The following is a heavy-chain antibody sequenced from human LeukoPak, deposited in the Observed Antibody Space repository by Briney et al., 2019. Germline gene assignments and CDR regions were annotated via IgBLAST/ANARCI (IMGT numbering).Heavy chain of an antibody. CDR3: ARDFGDLVGATGY. V-gene: IGHV3-11*01. J-gene: IGHJ4*02. Sequence: KSGGSLRLSCAASGFTFSDYYMSWIRQAQGKGLEGVSYISSSGSTIYYADSVKGRFTISRDNAKNSLYLQMNSLRAEDTAVYYCARDFGDLVGATGYWGQGTLVTVSS. CDR2: ISSSGSTI. D-gene: IGHD1-26*01. CDR1: GFTFSDYY.